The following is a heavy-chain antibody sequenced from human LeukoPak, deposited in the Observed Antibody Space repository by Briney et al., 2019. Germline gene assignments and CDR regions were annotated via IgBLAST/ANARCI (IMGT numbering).Heavy chain of an antibody. D-gene: IGHD3-3*01. CDR3: ARGGPFWSGYHQPLNYYYMDV. Sequence: PSETLSLTCTVSGGSIRSYYWNWIRQTPGKGLEWIGHIYYTGRINYNPSLKSRVTISVDTSKNQFSLKLSSVTAADTAVYYCARGGPFWSGYHQPLNYYYMDVWGKGTTVTVSS. J-gene: IGHJ6*03. V-gene: IGHV4-59*12. CDR2: IYYTGRI. CDR1: GGSIRSYY.